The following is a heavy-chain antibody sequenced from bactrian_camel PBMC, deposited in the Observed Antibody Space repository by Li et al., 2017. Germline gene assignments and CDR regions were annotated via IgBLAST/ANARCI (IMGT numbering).Heavy chain of an antibody. J-gene: IGHJ4*01. CDR1: EFSKNTKC. CDR2: IETDGTT. V-gene: IGHV3S67*01. Sequence: DVQLVESGGGSAQAGGSLRLSCVVAEFSKNTKCMGWFRQAPGKEGEAVATIETDGTTVYADSVKGRFTISKDNAENTLYLQMNSLKPEDTAMYCCAACDSRRLYNYWGQGTQVTVS. CDR3: AACDSRRLYNY.